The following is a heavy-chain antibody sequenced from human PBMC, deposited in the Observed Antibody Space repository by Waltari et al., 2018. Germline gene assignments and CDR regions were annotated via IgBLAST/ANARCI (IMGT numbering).Heavy chain of an antibody. CDR2: VDPEDGET. V-gene: IGHV1-69-2*01. CDR1: GYTFTDYY. CDR3: ARAPAVEMATILDAFDI. J-gene: IGHJ3*02. D-gene: IGHD5-12*01. Sequence: EVQLVQSGAEVKKPGATVKISCKVSGYTFTDYYMHWVNQAPGKGLEWMGLVDPEDGETIYAQKFQGRVTMTRDTSISTAYMELSRLRSDDTAVYYCARAPAVEMATILDAFDIWGQGTMVTVSS.